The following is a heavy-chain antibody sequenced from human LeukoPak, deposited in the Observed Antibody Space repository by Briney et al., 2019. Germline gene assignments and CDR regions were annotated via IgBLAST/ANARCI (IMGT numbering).Heavy chain of an antibody. Sequence: ASVKVSCMASGYTFTGYYIHWVRQGPGQGPEWMGWINPNTGDTNYAQKFQGRVTTTRDTAINTAYMDLSTLRSDDTAVYYCARPTRYNWIYDAFDIWGQGTMVTVSS. J-gene: IGHJ3*02. D-gene: IGHD1-7*01. CDR1: GYTFTGYY. CDR3: ARPTRYNWIYDAFDI. V-gene: IGHV1-2*02. CDR2: INPNTGDT.